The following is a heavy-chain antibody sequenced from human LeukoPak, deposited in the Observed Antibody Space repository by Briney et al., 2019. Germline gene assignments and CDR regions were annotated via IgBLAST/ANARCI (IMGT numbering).Heavy chain of an antibody. CDR3: AKGSGDGYNSFDY. CDR2: IRYDGSNK. Sequence: GGSLRLSCAASGFTFSSYGMHWVRQAPDKGLEWVAFIRYDGSNKYYADSVKGRFTISRDNSKNTLYLQMNSLRAEDTAVYYCAKGSGDGYNSFDYWGQGTLVTVSS. D-gene: IGHD5-24*01. V-gene: IGHV3-30*02. J-gene: IGHJ4*02. CDR1: GFTFSSYG.